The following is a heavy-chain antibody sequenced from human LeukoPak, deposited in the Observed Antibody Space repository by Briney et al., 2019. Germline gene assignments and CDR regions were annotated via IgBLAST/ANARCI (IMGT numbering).Heavy chain of an antibody. CDR3: VRDLGGRSGH. D-gene: IGHD1-26*01. CDR2: INEDGSTT. J-gene: IGHJ4*02. V-gene: IGHV3-74*01. Sequence: GGSLRLSCAASGFTFSSNWMHWARQAPGKGLVWVSRINEDGSTTNYADSVKGRSTIFRDNAKNTLYLQMNSLRAEDTAVYYCVRDLGGRSGHWGQGTLVTVSS. CDR1: GFTFSSNW.